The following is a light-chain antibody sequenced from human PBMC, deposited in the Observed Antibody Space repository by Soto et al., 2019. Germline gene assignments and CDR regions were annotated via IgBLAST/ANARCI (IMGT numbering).Light chain of an antibody. CDR3: EQYCSSGT. V-gene: IGKV3-20*01. J-gene: IGKJ1*01. CDR2: GAS. CDR1: QSVSNNY. Sequence: ILLPQSPGTLSLSPGERATLSCRASQSVSNNYLAWYQQKPGQAPRLLIYGASNRATGIPDRFSDSGSGTDFTLTISRLEPEDIAVYYCEQYCSSGTFGQGTKVDIK.